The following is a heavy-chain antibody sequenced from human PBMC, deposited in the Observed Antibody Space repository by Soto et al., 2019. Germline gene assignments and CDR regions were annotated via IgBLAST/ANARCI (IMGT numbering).Heavy chain of an antibody. CDR3: ARVPPYYYYYYMDV. CDR1: GFTFSSYS. V-gene: IGHV3-48*01. J-gene: IGHJ6*03. Sequence: GGSLRLSCAASGFTFSSYSMNWARQAPGKGLEWVSYISSSSSTIYYADSVKGRFTISRDNAKNSLYLQMNSLRAEDTAVYYCARVPPYYYYYYMDVWGKGTTVTVSS. CDR2: ISSSSSTI.